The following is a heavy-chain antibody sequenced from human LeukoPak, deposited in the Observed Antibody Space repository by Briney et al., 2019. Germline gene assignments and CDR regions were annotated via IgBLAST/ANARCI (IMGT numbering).Heavy chain of an antibody. V-gene: IGHV3-48*02. Sequence: GGSLRLSCAASGFTFRSYAMNWVRQAPGKGLEWVSYISSSGSSIYYADSVKGRFTISRDNAKNSLYLQMNSLRDEDTAVYYCAADGIAAAGPRADYWGQGTLVTVSS. D-gene: IGHD6-13*01. CDR3: AADGIAAAGPRADY. J-gene: IGHJ4*02. CDR2: ISSSGSSI. CDR1: GFTFRSYA.